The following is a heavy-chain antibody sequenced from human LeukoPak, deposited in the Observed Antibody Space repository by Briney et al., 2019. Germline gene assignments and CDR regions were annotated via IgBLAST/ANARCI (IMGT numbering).Heavy chain of an antibody. CDR2: INPTGTST. CDR1: GYTFTNYY. D-gene: IGHD2-8*02. CDR3: ARKDSGGYFVY. Sequence: ASVKVSCEESGYTFTNYYMHSVRQAPGQGLEWMGLINPTGTSTNYAQKFRGRVTMTRDTSTTTVYMELSSLRSEDTAVYYCARKDSGGYFVYWGQGTLVTVSS. V-gene: IGHV1-46*01. J-gene: IGHJ4*02.